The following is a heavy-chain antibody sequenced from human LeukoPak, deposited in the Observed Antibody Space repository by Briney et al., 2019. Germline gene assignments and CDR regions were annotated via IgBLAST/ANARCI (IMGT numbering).Heavy chain of an antibody. CDR2: ISSNGGST. CDR1: GFTFSSYA. CDR3: ARARDVYNSDAFDI. J-gene: IGHJ3*02. D-gene: IGHD5-24*01. V-gene: IGHV3-64*01. Sequence: RGSLRLSCAASGFTFSSYAMHCVRQAPGKGLEYVSAISSNGGSTYYANSVKGRFTISRDNSKNTLYLQMGSLRAEDMAVYYWARARDVYNSDAFDIWGQGTMVTVSS.